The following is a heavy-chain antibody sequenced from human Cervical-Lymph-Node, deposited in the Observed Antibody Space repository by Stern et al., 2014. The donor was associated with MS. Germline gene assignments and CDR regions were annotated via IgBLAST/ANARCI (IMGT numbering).Heavy chain of an antibody. CDR1: GGTLRSYV. J-gene: IGHJ4*02. CDR2: ISPIVGTA. V-gene: IGHV1-69*01. Sequence: VQLVESGAEVKKSGSSGKVSCKASGGTLRSYVITGARQASGQGPEWMGEISPIVGTATYAQQFQGRVTITADEYTSTVYMELSSLRSEDTAVYYCARNVEDTTLGHWGQGSQVIVSS. CDR3: ARNVEDTTLGH. D-gene: IGHD5-18*01.